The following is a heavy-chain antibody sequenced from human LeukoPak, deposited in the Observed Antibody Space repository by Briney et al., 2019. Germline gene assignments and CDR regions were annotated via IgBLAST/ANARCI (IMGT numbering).Heavy chain of an antibody. CDR2: IRNKANFYAK. D-gene: IGHD2/OR15-2a*01. J-gene: IGHJ5*01. V-gene: IGHV3-73*01. CDR3: TKYGS. Sequence: PGGSLRLSCAASGFNFSATSIHWVRQVPGKGLEWIGRIRNKANFYAKAYSPSVKGRFFLSRDDSNNVSYLQMNSLKTEDTGLYYCTKYGSWGQGTLVTVSS. CDR1: GFNFSATS.